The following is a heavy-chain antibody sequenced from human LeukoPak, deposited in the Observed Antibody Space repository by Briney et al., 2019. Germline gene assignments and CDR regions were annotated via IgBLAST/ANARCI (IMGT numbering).Heavy chain of an antibody. CDR1: GYTFTSYY. J-gene: IGHJ4*02. CDR3: ARGQPGRITFGGVIVTLPDY. D-gene: IGHD3-16*02. V-gene: IGHV1-46*01. Sequence: ASVTVSFTASGYTFTSYYMHWVRQAPGQGLEWMGIINPSGGSTSYAQKFQGRVTMTRDTSTSTVYMELSSLRSEDTAVYYCARGQPGRITFGGVIVTLPDYWGQGTLVTVPS. CDR2: INPSGGST.